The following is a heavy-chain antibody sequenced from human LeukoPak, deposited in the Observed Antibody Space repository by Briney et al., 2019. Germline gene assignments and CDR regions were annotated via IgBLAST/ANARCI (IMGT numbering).Heavy chain of an antibody. V-gene: IGHV4-30-2*01. J-gene: IGHJ4*02. CDR3: ARVFDYGGNFKPGGIDY. Sequence: ASETLSLTCTVSGGSISSGGYYWSWIRQPPGKGLEWIGYIYHSGSTYYNPSLKSRVTISVDRSKNQFSLRLSSVTAADTAVYYCARVFDYGGNFKPGGIDYWGQGTLVTVSS. CDR2: IYHSGST. D-gene: IGHD4-23*01. CDR1: GGSISSGGYY.